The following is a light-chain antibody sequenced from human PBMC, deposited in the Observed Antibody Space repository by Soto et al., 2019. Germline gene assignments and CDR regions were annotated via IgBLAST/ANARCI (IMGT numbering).Light chain of an antibody. V-gene: IGLV3-21*02. CDR2: ADS. Sequence: SYDLTLPPSVSVAPGQTARIGCGGDNIGSKSVHWYQPKPGQAPVLVVYADSDRPSGIPERFSGSNPGNTATLTISRVEAADEADYYCHVWDYATANFVFGPGTQVTVL. J-gene: IGLJ1*01. CDR1: NIGSKS. CDR3: HVWDYATANFV.